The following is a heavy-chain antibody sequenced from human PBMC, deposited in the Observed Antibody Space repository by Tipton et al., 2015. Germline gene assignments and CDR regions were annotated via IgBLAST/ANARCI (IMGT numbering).Heavy chain of an antibody. D-gene: IGHD3-16*02. CDR3: ARGYGLRLGELSANFDY. V-gene: IGHV1-8*02. J-gene: IGHJ4*02. CDR2: INPNSGNT. CDR1: GYSFTDYF. Sequence: QSGPEVKNPGASLKVSCKASGYSFTDYFLHWVRQAPGQGLEWMGRINPNSGNTGYAQKFQGRVTMTRNTSISTAYMELSSLRSEDTAVYYCARGYGLRLGELSANFDYWGQGTLVTVSS.